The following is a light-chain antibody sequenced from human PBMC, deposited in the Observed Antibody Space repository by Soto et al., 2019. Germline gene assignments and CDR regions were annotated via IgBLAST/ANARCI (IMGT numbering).Light chain of an antibody. V-gene: IGKV1-39*01. Sequence: DIQMTQSPASLSSSAGDRVTLTCRASQSIADYYLWYQQKQGKAPHLLIYYSSTLHDGVSSRFSGGGSGTAFTLTISSLQPEDFATYYCLQTYSIHCTFGEGTTVEVK. CDR2: YSS. CDR3: LQTYSIHCT. J-gene: IGKJ4*01. CDR1: QSIADY.